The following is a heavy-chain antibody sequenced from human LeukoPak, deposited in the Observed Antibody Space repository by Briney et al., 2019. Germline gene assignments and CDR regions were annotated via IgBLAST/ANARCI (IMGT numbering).Heavy chain of an antibody. Sequence: PGRSLRLSCAASGFTFDDYAMHWVRQAPGKGLEWVSGISWNSGSIGYADSVKGRFTISRDNAKNSLYLQMNSLRAEDTALYYCAKDRGSSSWYGMDVWGQGTTVTVSS. D-gene: IGHD6-13*01. J-gene: IGHJ6*02. CDR1: GFTFDDYA. CDR3: AKDRGSSSWYGMDV. V-gene: IGHV3-9*01. CDR2: ISWNSGSI.